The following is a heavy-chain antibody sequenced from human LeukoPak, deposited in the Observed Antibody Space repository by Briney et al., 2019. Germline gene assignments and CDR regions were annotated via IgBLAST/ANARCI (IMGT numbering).Heavy chain of an antibody. J-gene: IGHJ4*02. CDR3: AKRHSSGWYYFGY. Sequence: PGGSLRLSCAASGFTVSSNYMSWVRQAPGKGLEWVSVIYSGGSTYYADYVKGRFTISRDNSKNTLYLQMNSLRAEDTAVYYCAKRHSSGWYYFGYWGQGTLVTVSS. CDR2: IYSGGST. D-gene: IGHD6-19*01. V-gene: IGHV3-53*01. CDR1: GFTVSSNY.